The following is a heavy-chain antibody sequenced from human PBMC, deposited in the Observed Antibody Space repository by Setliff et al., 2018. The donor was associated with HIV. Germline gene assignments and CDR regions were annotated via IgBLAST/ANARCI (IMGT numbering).Heavy chain of an antibody. J-gene: IGHJ3*01. Sequence: GESLKIYCKALDYTFSTYWIGWVRQMPGEGLEWMGIIYPDDSNIRYNPSFQSQVTISADKSITTAFLEIHNLKASDTATYYCARRDGRSMNAFQIWGPGTMVTVSS. CDR2: IYPDDSNI. CDR3: ARRDGRSMNAFQI. D-gene: IGHD6-13*01. V-gene: IGHV5-51*01. CDR1: DYTFSTYW.